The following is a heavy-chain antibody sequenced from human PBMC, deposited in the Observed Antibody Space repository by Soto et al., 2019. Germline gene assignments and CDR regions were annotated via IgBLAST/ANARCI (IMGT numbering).Heavy chain of an antibody. Sequence: QAHLEQSGAELKRPGASVKVSCKASGYTFSDFDINWLRQASGQGPEWMGWMNAKSGDTFFAQRFQGKFNMTWDTSLSTAYREVGSLTSDDTAIYYCARGNPFNYAGFYVWGQGTTVAVSS. CDR2: MNAKSGDT. J-gene: IGHJ6*02. CDR3: ARGNPFNYAGFYV. D-gene: IGHD3-16*01. V-gene: IGHV1-8*01. CDR1: GYTFSDFD.